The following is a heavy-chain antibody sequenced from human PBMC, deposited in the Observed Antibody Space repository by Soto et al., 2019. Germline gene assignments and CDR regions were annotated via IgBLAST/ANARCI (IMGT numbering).Heavy chain of an antibody. CDR1: GFIFSSYW. D-gene: IGHD1-1*01. CDR2: INSDGSST. V-gene: IGHV3-74*01. J-gene: IGHJ4*02. Sequence: EVQLVESGGGLVQPGGSLRLSCAASGFIFSSYWMHWVRQAPGKGLVWVSRINSDGSSTTYADSVKGRFTISRDNAKNTLYLQMNSLRAEDTAVYYCVSEAPNWNPDYWGQGTLVTVSS. CDR3: VSEAPNWNPDY.